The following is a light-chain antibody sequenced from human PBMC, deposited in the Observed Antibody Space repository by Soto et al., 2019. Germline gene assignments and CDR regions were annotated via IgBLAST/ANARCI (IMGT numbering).Light chain of an antibody. J-gene: IGKJ1*01. V-gene: IGKV1-5*03. CDR1: QTISSW. CDR3: QRYNSYSEA. CDR2: KAS. Sequence: DIQMTQSPSTLSGSVGDRVTITCRASQTISSWLAWYQQKPGKAPKLLIYKASTLKSGVPSRFSGSGSGTEFTLPISSRQPDDFATYYCQRYNSYSEAFGQGTKVELK.